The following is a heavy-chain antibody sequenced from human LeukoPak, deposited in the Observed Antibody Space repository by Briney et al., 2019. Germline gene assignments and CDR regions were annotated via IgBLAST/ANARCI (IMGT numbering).Heavy chain of an antibody. CDR3: ARSGITMVRGASIGLLTFDI. V-gene: IGHV3-74*01. Sequence: PGGFLRLSCAASGFTYSSYWMHWVRQAPGEGLVWVSRINSDGSTTTYADSVKGRITISRDNAENTLYLQMNSLRVEDTAIYYCARSGITMVRGASIGLLTFDIWGPGTMVTVSS. D-gene: IGHD3-10*01. J-gene: IGHJ3*02. CDR1: GFTYSSYW. CDR2: INSDGSTT.